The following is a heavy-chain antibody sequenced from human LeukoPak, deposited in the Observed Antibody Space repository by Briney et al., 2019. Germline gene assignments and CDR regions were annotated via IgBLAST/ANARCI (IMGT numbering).Heavy chain of an antibody. D-gene: IGHD3-10*01. CDR3: ASSVMG. V-gene: IGHV3-23*01. Sequence: GGTLRLSCAASGFTFKNFGLSWVRQAPGKGLEWVSGISGSGSSTYYADSVKGRFTISRDSSKNTLYLQVNSVRAEDTAAYYCASSVMGWGQGTPVIVSS. J-gene: IGHJ4*02. CDR1: GFTFKNFG. CDR2: ISGSGSST.